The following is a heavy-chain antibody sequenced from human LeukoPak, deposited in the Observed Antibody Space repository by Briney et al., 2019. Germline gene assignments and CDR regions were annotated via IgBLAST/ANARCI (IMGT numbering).Heavy chain of an antibody. V-gene: IGHV4-59*01. J-gene: IGHJ4*02. CDR1: GGSISSYY. CDR3: ARGLSAHDY. D-gene: IGHD2-15*01. CDR2: IYYSGST. Sequence: SETLSLTCTASGGSISSYYWSWLRQPPGKGLEWIGYIYYSGSTSYNPSLKSRVTISVDTSKNQFSLKLTSVTAADTAVYYCARGLSAHDYWGQGTLVTVSS.